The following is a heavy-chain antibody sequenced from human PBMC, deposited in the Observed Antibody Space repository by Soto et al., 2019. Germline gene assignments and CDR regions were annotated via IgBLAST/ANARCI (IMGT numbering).Heavy chain of an antibody. J-gene: IGHJ5*02. V-gene: IGHV4-31*03. D-gene: IGHD2-15*01. Sequence: TLSLTCNVCGGSTSSGGFYWSWIRPYPGKGLEWIGFVYYSGSTYYNPSLKSRVIISVDTSKKQFSLKLSSVTAADTAVYYCARDAALKWFDPWGQGTLVTVSS. CDR2: VYYSGST. CDR1: GGSTSSGGFY. CDR3: ARDAALKWFDP.